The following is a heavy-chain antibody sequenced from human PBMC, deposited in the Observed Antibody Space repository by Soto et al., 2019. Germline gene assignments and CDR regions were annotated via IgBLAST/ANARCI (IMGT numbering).Heavy chain of an antibody. Sequence: SVKLSCKASGDSFSSYAISWVRQAPGQGLEWMGGIIPIFGTANYAQKFQGRVTITADESTSTAYMELSSLRSEDTAVYYCARATTVTLRVIYGDYCYYYGMDVWGQGTTVTVSS. V-gene: IGHV1-69*13. CDR1: GDSFSSYA. CDR2: IIPIFGTA. CDR3: ARATTVTLRVIYGDYCYYYGMDV. J-gene: IGHJ6*02. D-gene: IGHD4-4*01.